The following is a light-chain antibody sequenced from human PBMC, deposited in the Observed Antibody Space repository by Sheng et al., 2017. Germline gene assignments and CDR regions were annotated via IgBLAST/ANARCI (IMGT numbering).Light chain of an antibody. Sequence: EIVLTQSPATLSLSPGERATLSCRASQSVSSYLAWYQHKPGQAPRLLIYGASSRATGIPDRFSGSGSGTDFTLTISRLEPEDFAVYYCQQYGSSPGTFGQGTKVEIK. J-gene: IGKJ1*01. CDR1: QSVSSY. V-gene: IGKV3-20*01. CDR2: GAS. CDR3: QQYGSSPGT.